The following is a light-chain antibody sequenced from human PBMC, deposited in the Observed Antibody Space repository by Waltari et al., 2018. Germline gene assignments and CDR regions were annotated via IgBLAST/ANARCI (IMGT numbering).Light chain of an antibody. V-gene: IGKV1-9*01. CDR2: AAS. CDR1: QAISGH. CDR3: QQLKSYPIT. J-gene: IGKJ5*01. Sequence: NQLTQSPSSLSASVGDRVTIPCRASQAISGHLAWYQQKPGKAPKLLIYAASTLQSGVPSRFSGSGSGTDFTLTISSLQPEDFATYYCQQLKSYPITFGQGTRLEIK.